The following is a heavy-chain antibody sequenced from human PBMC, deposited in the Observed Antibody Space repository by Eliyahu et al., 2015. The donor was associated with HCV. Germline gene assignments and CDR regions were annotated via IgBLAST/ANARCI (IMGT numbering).Heavy chain of an antibody. Sequence: QVQLQQWGAGLLKPSETLSLTCAVYGGSFSGYYWSWIRQPPGKGLEWIGEINHSGSTNYNSSLKSRVTISEDTSKNQFSLKLSSVTAADTAVYYCARGPWVRGPYYGSGSQQADMDVWGQGTTVTVSS. CDR1: GGSFSGYY. J-gene: IGHJ6*02. D-gene: IGHD3-10*01. CDR2: INHSGST. V-gene: IGHV4-34*01. CDR3: ARGPWVRGPYYGSGSQQADMDV.